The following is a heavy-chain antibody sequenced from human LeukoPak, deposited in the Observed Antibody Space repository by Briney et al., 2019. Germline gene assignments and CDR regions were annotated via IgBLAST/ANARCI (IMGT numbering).Heavy chain of an antibody. CDR3: TRAVAAADFSPGY. CDR2: ISSGSSYI. V-gene: IGHV3-21*01. Sequence: GGSLRLSCVASGFTFSSYSMNWVRQAPGKGLEWISCISSGSSYIYYADSVKGRFTISRDNAKNSVYLQMNSLRAEDTAVYYCTRAVAAADFSPGYWGQGTLVTVSS. D-gene: IGHD3/OR15-3a*01. J-gene: IGHJ4*02. CDR1: GFTFSSYS.